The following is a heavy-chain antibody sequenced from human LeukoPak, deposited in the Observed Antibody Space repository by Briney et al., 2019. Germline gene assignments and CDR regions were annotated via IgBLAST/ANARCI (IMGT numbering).Heavy chain of an antibody. D-gene: IGHD5-24*01. Sequence: GGSLRLSCAASGFTFSSYAMHWVRQAPGKGLEWVAVISYDGSNKYYADSVKGRFTISRDNSKNTLYLQMNSLRAEGTAVYYCARAPGRDGYNSDFDYWGQGTTVTVSS. J-gene: IGHJ4*03. CDR1: GFTFSSYA. CDR2: ISYDGSNK. CDR3: ARAPGRDGYNSDFDY. V-gene: IGHV3-30*01.